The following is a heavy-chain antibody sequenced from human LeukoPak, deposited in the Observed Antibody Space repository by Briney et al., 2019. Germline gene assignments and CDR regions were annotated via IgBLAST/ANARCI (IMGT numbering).Heavy chain of an antibody. V-gene: IGHV3-48*01. CDR1: GFSFNGYD. CDR3: VGFGDYAGL. CDR2: ISGNSGTI. Sequence: GGSLRLSCAASGFSFNGYDMHWVRQGTGKGLDWVSYISGNSGTIHYADYVRGRFTISRDNVKKSLYLQMNSLRAEDTAVYYCVGFGDYAGLRGQGTVVTVSP. D-gene: IGHD4-17*01. J-gene: IGHJ4*02.